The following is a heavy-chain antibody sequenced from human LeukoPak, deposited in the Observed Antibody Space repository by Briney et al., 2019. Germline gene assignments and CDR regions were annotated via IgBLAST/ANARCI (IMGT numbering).Heavy chain of an antibody. CDR2: IVPFSGTT. Sequence: ASVKVSCKASGGSFSTYPMNWVRQAPGQGLEWMGGIVPFSGTTNYAQKFQGRVTMTRDMSTSTVYMELSSLRSEDTAVYYCARGENWNYILVAPDFRIWGQGTLVTVSS. D-gene: IGHD1-7*01. CDR3: ARGENWNYILVAPDFRI. V-gene: IGHV1-69*05. J-gene: IGHJ4*02. CDR1: GGSFSTYP.